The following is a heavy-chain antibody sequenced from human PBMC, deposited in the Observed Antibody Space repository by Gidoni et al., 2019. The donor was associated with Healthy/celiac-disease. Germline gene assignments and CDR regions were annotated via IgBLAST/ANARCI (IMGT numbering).Heavy chain of an antibody. CDR2: INPSSGST. Sequence: QAPGQGLEWMGIINPSSGSTSYAQKFQGRVTMTRDTSTSTVYMELSSLRSEDTAVYYCARDDRGCGGDCYGFDYWGQGTLVTVSS. CDR3: ARDDRGCGGDCYGFDY. J-gene: IGHJ4*02. D-gene: IGHD2-21*02. V-gene: IGHV1-46*01.